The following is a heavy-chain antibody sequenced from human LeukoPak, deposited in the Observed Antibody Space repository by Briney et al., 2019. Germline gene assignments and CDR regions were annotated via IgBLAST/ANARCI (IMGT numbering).Heavy chain of an antibody. CDR2: INPNSGGT. CDR3: ARDDARFGTRGDY. V-gene: IGHV1-2*02. D-gene: IGHD3-10*01. Sequence: ASVKVSCKASGYTFTGYYMHWVRQAPGQGLEWMGWINPNSGGTNYAQKFQGRVTMTRDTSISTAYMELSRLRSDDTAVYYCARDDARFGTRGDYWGQGTLVTVSS. J-gene: IGHJ4*02. CDR1: GYTFTGYY.